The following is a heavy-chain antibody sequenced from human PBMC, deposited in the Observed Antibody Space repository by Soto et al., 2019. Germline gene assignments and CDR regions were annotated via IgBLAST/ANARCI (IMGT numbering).Heavy chain of an antibody. Sequence: QVQLQESGPGLVKPSQTMSLTCTVSGGSISSGGYYWSWIRQHPGKGLEWIGSIYYSGSTYYNPSLKSRVTISVDTSKNQFSLKLSSVTAADTAVYYCARDVLVPAAIHDAFDICGQGTMVTVSS. V-gene: IGHV4-31*03. J-gene: IGHJ3*02. CDR2: IYYSGST. CDR1: GGSISSGGYY. CDR3: ARDVLVPAAIHDAFDI. D-gene: IGHD2-2*02.